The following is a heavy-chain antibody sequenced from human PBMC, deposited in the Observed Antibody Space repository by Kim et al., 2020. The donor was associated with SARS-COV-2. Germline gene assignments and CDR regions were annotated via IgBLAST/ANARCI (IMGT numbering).Heavy chain of an antibody. V-gene: IGHV4-39*01. CDR3: ATTPRDCSTTSCYDRRIDY. CDR1: NYY. J-gene: IGHJ4*02. D-gene: IGHD2-2*01. Sequence: NYYWGWIRQPPGKGLEWIGSIYYSRTTYYNPSLQSRVTISVDTSKNQFSLKLSSVTAADTAVYYCATTPRDCSTTSCYDRRIDYWGQGTLAT. CDR2: IYYSRTT.